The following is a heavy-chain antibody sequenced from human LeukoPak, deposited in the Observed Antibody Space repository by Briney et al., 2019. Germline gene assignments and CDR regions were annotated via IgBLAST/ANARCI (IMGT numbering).Heavy chain of an antibody. J-gene: IGHJ5*02. D-gene: IGHD2-15*01. V-gene: IGHV3-30*18. Sequence: GGSLRLSCAASGFTFSSYGMHWVRQAPGKGLEWVAVISYDGSNKYYADSVKGRFTISRDNSKNTLYLQMNSLRAEDTAVYYCAKVRSVVTRGTWFDPWGRGALVTVSS. CDR1: GFTFSSYG. CDR2: ISYDGSNK. CDR3: AKVRSVVTRGTWFDP.